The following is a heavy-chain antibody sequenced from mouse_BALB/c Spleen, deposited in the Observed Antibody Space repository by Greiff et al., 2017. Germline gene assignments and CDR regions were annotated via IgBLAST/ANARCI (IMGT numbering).Heavy chain of an antibody. J-gene: IGHJ3*01. CDR1: GFTFSSYA. CDR3: AKLEREGFAY. Sequence: EVKLMESGGGLVKPGGSLKLSCAASGFTFSSYAMSWVRQTPEKRLEWVASISSGGSTYYPDSVKGRFTISRDNARNILYLQMSSLRSEDTAMYYCAKLEREGFAYWGQGTLVTVSA. D-gene: IGHD4-1*01. CDR2: ISSGGST. V-gene: IGHV5-6-5*01.